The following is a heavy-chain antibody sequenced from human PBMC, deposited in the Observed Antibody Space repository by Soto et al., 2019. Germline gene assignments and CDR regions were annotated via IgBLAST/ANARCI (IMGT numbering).Heavy chain of an antibody. CDR3: ARLYSGSYQPDY. V-gene: IGHV4-39*01. D-gene: IGHD1-26*01. J-gene: IGHJ4*02. CDR2: FHFSGRT. Sequence: SETLSLTCTVSGASFNTHSYYWGWIRQPPGKGLEWIASFHFSGRTYYGPSLKSRVTISADTSKNQLSLKVDSVTAADTAMYYCARLYSGSYQPDYWGQGTLVTVPQ. CDR1: GASFNTHSYY.